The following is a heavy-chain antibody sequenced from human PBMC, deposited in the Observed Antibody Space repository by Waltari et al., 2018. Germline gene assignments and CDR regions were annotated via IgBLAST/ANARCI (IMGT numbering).Heavy chain of an antibody. Sequence: QPQLQESGPGLVKPSETLSLPCSVSGDSISSSRYYWGWIRQSPGKGLEWIGSIYYSGSIYYNPTLQSRVTISGDTSKNQFSLNLSSVTAADTAIYYCARHWKRNGYRFDPWGQGTRVNVSS. D-gene: IGHD5-12*01. CDR1: GDSISSSRYY. CDR2: IYYSGSI. V-gene: IGHV4-39*01. CDR3: ARHWKRNGYRFDP. J-gene: IGHJ5*02.